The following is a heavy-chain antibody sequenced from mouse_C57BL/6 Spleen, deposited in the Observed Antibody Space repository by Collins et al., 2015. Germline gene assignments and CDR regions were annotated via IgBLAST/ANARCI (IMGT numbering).Heavy chain of an antibody. CDR1: GYTFTSYW. D-gene: IGHD1-1*01. Sequence: QVQLQQPGAELVKPGASVKLSCKASGYTFTSYWMHWVKQRPGQGLEWIGMIHPNSGSTNYNEKFKSKATLTVDKSSSTAYMQLSSLTSEDSAVYYCARILGTWYFDVWGTGTTVTVSS. J-gene: IGHJ1*03. CDR3: ARILGTWYFDV. CDR2: IHPNSGST. V-gene: IGHV1-64*01.